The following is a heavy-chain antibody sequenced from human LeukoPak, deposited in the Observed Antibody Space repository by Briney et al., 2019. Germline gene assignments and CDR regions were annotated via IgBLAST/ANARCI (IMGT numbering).Heavy chain of an antibody. CDR2: IYVDGRST. J-gene: IGHJ4*02. CDR1: GFTFSSFW. V-gene: IGHV3-74*03. D-gene: IGHD3-10*01. Sequence: GGSLRLSCVASGFTFSSFWMHWVRQAPGKGLVWVSRIYVDGRSTTYADSVKGRFTISRDNSKNTLYLQMNSLTVEDTAVYYCAKMLTMVGGPIIRTFDYWGQGTLVTVSS. CDR3: AKMLTMVGGPIIRTFDY.